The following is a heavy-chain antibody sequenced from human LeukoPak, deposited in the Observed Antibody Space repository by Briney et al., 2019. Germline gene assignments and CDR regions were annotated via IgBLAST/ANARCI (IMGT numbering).Heavy chain of an antibody. CDR3: ARGHTLVVAATRWFDP. D-gene: IGHD2-15*01. J-gene: IGHJ5*02. Sequence: SETLSLTCTVSGYSISSGYYWGWIRQPPGKGLEWIGSIYHSGSTYYNPSLKSRVTISVDTSKNQFSLKLSSVTAADTAVYYCARGHTLVVAATRWFDPWGQGTLVTVSS. CDR2: IYHSGST. CDR1: GYSISSGYY. V-gene: IGHV4-38-2*02.